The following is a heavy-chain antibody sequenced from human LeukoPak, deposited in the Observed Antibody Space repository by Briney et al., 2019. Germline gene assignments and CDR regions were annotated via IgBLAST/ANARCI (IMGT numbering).Heavy chain of an antibody. CDR2: IRYDGSNK. CDR3: AKDHRQVGARGGLDY. D-gene: IGHD1-26*01. CDR1: GFTFSSYG. V-gene: IGHV3-30*02. J-gene: IGHJ4*02. Sequence: AGGSLRLSCAASGFTFSSYGMHWVRQAPGKGLEWVAFIRYDGSNKYYADSVKGRFTISRDNSKNTLYLQMNSLRAEDTAVYYCAKDHRQVGARGGLDYWGQGTLVTVSS.